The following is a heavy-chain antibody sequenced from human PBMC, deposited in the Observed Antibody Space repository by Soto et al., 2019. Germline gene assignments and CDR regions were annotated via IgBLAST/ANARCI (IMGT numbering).Heavy chain of an antibody. Sequence: EVQLVESGGGLVQPGGSLRLSYAASGFTFSSYSMNWVRQAPGKGLEWVSYISSSSSTIYYADSVKGRFTISRDNAKNSLYLQMNSLRAEDTAVYYCARHPERIAEIGWFDPWGQGTLVTVSP. J-gene: IGHJ5*02. V-gene: IGHV3-48*01. CDR1: GFTFSSYS. CDR3: ARHPERIAEIGWFDP. CDR2: ISSSSSTI. D-gene: IGHD6-13*01.